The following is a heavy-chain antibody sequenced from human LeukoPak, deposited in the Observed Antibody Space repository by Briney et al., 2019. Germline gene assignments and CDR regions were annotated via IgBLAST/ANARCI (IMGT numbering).Heavy chain of an antibody. Sequence: ASVKVSCKASGYTFTSYDINWVRQATGQGLEWMGWMNPNSGNTNYAQKLQGRVTMTTDTSTSTAYMELRSLRSDDTAVYYCARCNYCSSTSCSRRYYYYYYGMDVWGQGTTVTVSS. CDR3: ARCNYCSSTSCSRRYYYYYYGMDV. J-gene: IGHJ6*02. D-gene: IGHD2-2*01. V-gene: IGHV1-18*01. CDR2: MNPNSGNT. CDR1: GYTFTSYD.